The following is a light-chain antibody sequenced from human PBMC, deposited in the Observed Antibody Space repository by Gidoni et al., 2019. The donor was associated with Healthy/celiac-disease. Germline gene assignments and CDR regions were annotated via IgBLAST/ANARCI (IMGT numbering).Light chain of an antibody. CDR3: QVWDSSTGL. CDR2: RDN. CDR1: NIGSKN. V-gene: IGLV3-9*01. Sequence: SYELTQPLSVSVALGQTATITCGGNNIGSKNVNWYQQKPGQAPVVVIYRDNNRPSGIPERFSGSNSGNTATLTISRAQAGDEADYYCQVWDSSTGLFGGGTKLTVL. J-gene: IGLJ2*01.